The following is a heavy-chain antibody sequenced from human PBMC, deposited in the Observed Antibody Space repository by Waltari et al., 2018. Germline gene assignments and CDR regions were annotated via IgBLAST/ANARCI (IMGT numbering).Heavy chain of an antibody. D-gene: IGHD6-13*01. CDR2: IYRGGTTT. Sequence: EVQLLESGGGLIQPGGSLRLSCAASGFTFRNYAMSWVRQAPGKGLEWVSLIYRGGTTTYYADSVKGRFTISRDDSKNTLYLQMNGLRAEDAAVYYCAKDAAAAGESYFDYWGQGTLVTVSS. J-gene: IGHJ4*02. V-gene: IGHV3-23*03. CDR3: AKDAAAAGESYFDY. CDR1: GFTFRNYA.